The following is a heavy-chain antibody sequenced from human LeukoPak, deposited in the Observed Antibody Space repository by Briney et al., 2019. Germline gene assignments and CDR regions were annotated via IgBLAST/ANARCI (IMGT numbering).Heavy chain of an antibody. CDR3: ARETGELPYYSDY. V-gene: IGHV4-4*07. CDR1: GGSFSDYY. J-gene: IGHJ4*02. D-gene: IGHD3-10*01. CDR2: IYTSGST. Sequence: PSETLSLTCAVYGGSFSDYYWSWIRQPAGKRLEWIGRIYTSGSTNYNPSLKSRVTISGDTSKNQFSLKLSSVTAADTAVYYCARETGELPYYSDYWGQGTLVTVSS.